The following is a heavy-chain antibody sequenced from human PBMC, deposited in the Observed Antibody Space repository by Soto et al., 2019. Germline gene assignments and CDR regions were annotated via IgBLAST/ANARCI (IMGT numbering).Heavy chain of an antibody. CDR2: IYYSGST. Sequence: SETLSLTCTVSGGSISSYYWSWIRQPPGKGLEWIGYIYYSGSTNYNPSLKSRVTISVDTSKNQFSLKLSSVTAADTAVYYCARLVDLRRWFDPWGQGALVTVSS. CDR3: ARLVDLRRWFDP. V-gene: IGHV4-59*01. D-gene: IGHD3-3*01. J-gene: IGHJ5*02. CDR1: GGSISSYY.